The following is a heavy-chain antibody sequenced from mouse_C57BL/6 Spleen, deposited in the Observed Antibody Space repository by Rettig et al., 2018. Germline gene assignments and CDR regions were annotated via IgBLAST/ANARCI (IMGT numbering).Heavy chain of an antibody. V-gene: IGHV5-17*01. CDR2: ISSGSSTI. Sequence: EVQLVESGGGLVKPGGSLKLSCAPSGFTFSDYGMHWVRQAPEKGLEWVAYISSGSSTIYYADTVKGRFTISRDNAKNTLFLQMTSLRSEDTAMYYCARNSNSFAYWGQGTLVTVSA. J-gene: IGHJ3*01. D-gene: IGHD2-5*01. CDR3: ARNSNSFAY. CDR1: GFTFSDYG.